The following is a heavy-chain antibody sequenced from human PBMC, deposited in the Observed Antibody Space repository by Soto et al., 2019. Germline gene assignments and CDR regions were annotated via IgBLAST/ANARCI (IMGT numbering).Heavy chain of an antibody. CDR3: GMVDNYVTPTPQDV. Sequence: QVQLVQSGDEVRKPGSSVKVSCKASGYIFVNYGIAWVRQAPGQGLEWMGWISPYSGNTHYASKVQGRLTMTTDTSTSTAYMDLGRLASDATGVYFWGMVDNYVTPTPQDVWGQGTTVTVSS. D-gene: IGHD3-16*01. CDR1: GYIFVNYG. V-gene: IGHV1-18*01. J-gene: IGHJ6*02. CDR2: ISPYSGNT.